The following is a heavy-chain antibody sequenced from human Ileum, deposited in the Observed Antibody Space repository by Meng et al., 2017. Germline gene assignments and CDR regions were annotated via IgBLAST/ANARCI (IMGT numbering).Heavy chain of an antibody. D-gene: IGHD6-19*01. CDR1: AGSFSGYY. CDR2: INHSGST. CDR3: ARTSGWFYY. J-gene: IGHJ4*02. Sequence: HVQLQQVGAGLLTPSETLSLTCAVCAGSFSGYYWSWIRQPPGKGLECIGEINHSGSTNYNPSLKSRVTISVDTSKNQFSLKLSSVTAADTAVYYCARTSGWFYYWGQGTLVTVSS. V-gene: IGHV4-34*01.